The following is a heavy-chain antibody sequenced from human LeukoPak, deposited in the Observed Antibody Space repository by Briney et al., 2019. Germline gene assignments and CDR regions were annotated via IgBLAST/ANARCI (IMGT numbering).Heavy chain of an antibody. CDR2: IIPIFGTA. CDR1: GGTFSSYA. D-gene: IGHD6-6*01. CDR3: ARSARKYSRLPRYYYGMDV. J-gene: IGHJ6*02. V-gene: IGHV1-69*13. Sequence: GASVKVSCKASGGTFSSYAISWVRQAPGQGLEWMGGIIPIFGTANYAQKSQGRVTITADESTSTAYMELSSLRSEDTAVYYCARSARKYSRLPRYYYGMDVWGQGTTVTVSS.